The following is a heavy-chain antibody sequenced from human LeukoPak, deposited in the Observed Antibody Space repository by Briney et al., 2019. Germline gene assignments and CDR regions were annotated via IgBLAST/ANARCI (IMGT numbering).Heavy chain of an antibody. Sequence: SETLSLTCAVYTGSFSAHYWSWIRQSPGKGLEWIGDIYHSGDTNCNPSLKTRVTMSVDTSKNQFSLEVNSVTAADTAVYYCAGTPVDRTLQLSAFDMWGQGTSVTVSS. J-gene: IGHJ3*02. CDR3: AGTPVDRTLQLSAFDM. CDR2: IYHSGDT. D-gene: IGHD1-7*01. CDR1: TGSFSAHY. V-gene: IGHV4-34*01.